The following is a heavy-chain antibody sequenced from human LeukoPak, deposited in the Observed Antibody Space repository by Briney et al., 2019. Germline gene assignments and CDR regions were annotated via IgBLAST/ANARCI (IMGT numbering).Heavy chain of an antibody. V-gene: IGHV3-21*01. D-gene: IGHD6-19*01. CDR1: GITLSNYG. CDR2: ISAGGGYV. J-gene: IGHJ1*01. Sequence: PGGSLRLSCAVSGITLSNYGMSWVRQAPGKGLEWIASISAGGGYVYYEDLLKDRVTISRDNTNDSLFLQIRGLRFEDTGIYFCARDAEHTAMNEWLEYWGQGTPVTVSS. CDR3: ARDAEHTAMNEWLEY.